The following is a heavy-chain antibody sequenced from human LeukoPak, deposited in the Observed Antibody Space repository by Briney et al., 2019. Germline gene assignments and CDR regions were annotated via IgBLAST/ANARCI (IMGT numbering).Heavy chain of an antibody. J-gene: IGHJ4*02. CDR2: INHSGST. V-gene: IGHV4-34*01. CDR1: GGSLSGYY. CDR3: ARAYSRLVREQYYFDY. Sequence: SETLSLTCAVYGGSLSGYYWSWIRQPPGKGLEWIGEINHSGSTNYNPSLKSRVTISVDTSKNQFSLKLSSVTAADTAVYYCARAYSRLVREQYYFDYWGQGTLVTVSS. D-gene: IGHD6-19*01.